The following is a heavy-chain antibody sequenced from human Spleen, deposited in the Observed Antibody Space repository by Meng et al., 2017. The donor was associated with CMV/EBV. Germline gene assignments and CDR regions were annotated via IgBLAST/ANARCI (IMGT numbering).Heavy chain of an antibody. Sequence: ASVKVSCKASGYTFTGYYMHWVRQAPGQGLEWMGWINPNSGGTNYAQKFQGRVTMTRDTSTSTAYMELRSLRSDDTAVYSCARDAGIAVAGTLGYWGQGTLVTVSS. J-gene: IGHJ4*02. V-gene: IGHV1-2*02. CDR3: ARDAGIAVAGTLGY. CDR2: INPNSGGT. CDR1: GYTFTGYY. D-gene: IGHD6-19*01.